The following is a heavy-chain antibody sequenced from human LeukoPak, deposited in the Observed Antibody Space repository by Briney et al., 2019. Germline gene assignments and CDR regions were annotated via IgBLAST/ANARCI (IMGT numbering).Heavy chain of an antibody. CDR3: ARFSRSGAYMDAFDI. CDR2: MNPNSGNT. V-gene: IGHV1-8*01. CDR1: GYTFTIYE. Sequence: ASVKVSCKASGYTFTIYEINWVRQATGQGLEWMGWMNPNSGNTGHAQKFQGRVTTTRNTSISTAYMELSSLRSEDSAVYYCARFSRSGAYMDAFDIWGQGTMLTVSS. D-gene: IGHD3-10*01. J-gene: IGHJ3*02.